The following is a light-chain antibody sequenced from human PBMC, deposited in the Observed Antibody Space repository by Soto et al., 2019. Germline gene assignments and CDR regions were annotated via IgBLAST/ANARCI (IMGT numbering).Light chain of an antibody. CDR1: QSVSSN. CDR2: DAS. Sequence: EIVMTQSPVTLSVSPGERATLSCRASQSVSSNLAWYQQKPGQAPRLLIYDASNRATGIPARFSGSGSGTDFTLTINSLEPEDSAVYYCQQRSNWPSITFGQGTRLEIK. V-gene: IGKV3-11*01. J-gene: IGKJ5*01. CDR3: QQRSNWPSIT.